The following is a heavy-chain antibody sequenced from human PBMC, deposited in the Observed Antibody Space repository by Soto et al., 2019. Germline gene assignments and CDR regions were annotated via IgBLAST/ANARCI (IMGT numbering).Heavy chain of an antibody. Sequence: GGSLRLTCAASGFSFSSYAMTWGRQAPGQGLEWVSAISGSGGSTYYADSVKGRFTISRDNSKNTLYLQMNSLRAEDTAVYYCAKELSYLTYDISGYYPFDYWGQGTLVTVSS. J-gene: IGHJ4*02. CDR3: AKELSYLTYDISGYYPFDY. V-gene: IGHV3-23*01. D-gene: IGHD3-22*01. CDR2: ISGSGGST. CDR1: GFSFSSYA.